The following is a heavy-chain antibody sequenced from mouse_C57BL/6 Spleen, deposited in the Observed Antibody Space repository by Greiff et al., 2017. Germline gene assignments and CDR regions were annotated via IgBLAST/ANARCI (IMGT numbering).Heavy chain of an antibody. J-gene: IGHJ4*01. CDR3: ARKRDDYDDAMCY. V-gene: IGHV3-6*01. D-gene: IGHD2-4*01. CDR2: ISYDGSN. Sequence: EVKLMESGPGLVKPSQSLSLTCSVTGYSITSGYYWNWIRQFPGNKLEWMGYISYDGSNNYNPSLKNRISITRDTSKNQFFLKLNSVTTEDTATYYCARKRDDYDDAMCYWGQGTSVTVSS. CDR1: GYSITSGYY.